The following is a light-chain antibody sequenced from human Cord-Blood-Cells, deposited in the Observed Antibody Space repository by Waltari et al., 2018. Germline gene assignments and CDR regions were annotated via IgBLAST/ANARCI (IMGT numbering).Light chain of an antibody. CDR1: QSVSSN. CDR3: QQYNNWPPR. Sequence: EIVMTQPPATLSVSPGERATLSCRASQSVSSNLAWYQQKPGQTPRLLIYGASTRATGIPARFSGSGSGTEFTLTISSLQSEDFAVYYCQQYNNWPPRFGPGTKVDIK. J-gene: IGKJ3*01. CDR2: GAS. V-gene: IGKV3-15*01.